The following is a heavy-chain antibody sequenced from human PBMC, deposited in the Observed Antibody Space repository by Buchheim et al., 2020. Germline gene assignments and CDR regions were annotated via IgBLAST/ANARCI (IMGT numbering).Heavy chain of an antibody. CDR1: GFTFSSYG. Sequence: QVQLVESGGGVVQPGRSLRLSCAASGFTFSSYGMHWVRQAPGKGLEWVAVIWYDGSNKYYADSVKGRFTISRDNSKNTLYLQMNSLRAEDTAAYYCARDPSGITIFGVVTQYYYYGMDVWGQGTT. CDR2: IWYDGSNK. D-gene: IGHD3-3*01. J-gene: IGHJ6*02. V-gene: IGHV3-33*01. CDR3: ARDPSGITIFGVVTQYYYYGMDV.